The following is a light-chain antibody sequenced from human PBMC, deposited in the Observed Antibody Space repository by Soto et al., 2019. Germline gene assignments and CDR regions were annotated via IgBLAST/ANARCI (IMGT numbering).Light chain of an antibody. V-gene: IGKV1-33*01. CDR1: QDISNY. CDR3: QQYDNLPPFT. Sequence: DIQMTQSPSSLSASVGDRVTITCQANQDISNYLNWYQQKPGKAPKLLIYDASNLETGVPSRFSRSGSGTDFTFTISSLQPEDIATYYCQQYDNLPPFTFGPGTKVDIK. CDR2: DAS. J-gene: IGKJ3*01.